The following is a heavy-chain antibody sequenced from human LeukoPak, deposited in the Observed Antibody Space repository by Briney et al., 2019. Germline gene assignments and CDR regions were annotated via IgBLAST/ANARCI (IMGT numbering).Heavy chain of an antibody. J-gene: IGHJ3*02. D-gene: IGHD3-10*01. Sequence: GESLKISCKASGYSFTSYWIGWVRQTPGKGLEWMGIIYPGDSDTRYSPSFQGQVIISVDTSISAAHLQWTSLKASDTAMYYCARSYYGSGSYINVDAFDIWGQGTMVTVSS. CDR3: ARSYYGSGSYINVDAFDI. V-gene: IGHV5-51*01. CDR1: GYSFTSYW. CDR2: IYPGDSDT.